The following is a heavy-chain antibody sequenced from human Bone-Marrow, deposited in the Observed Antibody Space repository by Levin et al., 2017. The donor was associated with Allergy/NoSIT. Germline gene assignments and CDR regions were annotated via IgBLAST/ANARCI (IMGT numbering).Heavy chain of an antibody. Sequence: GGSLRLSCAASGFTFSSHAMTWVRQAPGKGLEWVSAISDTGSGTYFADSVKGRFTISRDNSKNTLFLQMNSLRAEDTAVYYCAKDYYCGGGGCYGGVGVWGKGTAVTVSS. J-gene: IGHJ6*04. CDR3: AKDYYCGGGGCYGGVGV. CDR1: GFTFSSHA. V-gene: IGHV3-23*01. CDR2: ISDTGSGT. D-gene: IGHD2-15*01.